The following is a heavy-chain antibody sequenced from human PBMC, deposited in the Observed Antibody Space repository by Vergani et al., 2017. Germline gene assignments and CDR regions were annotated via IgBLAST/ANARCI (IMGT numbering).Heavy chain of an antibody. Sequence: EVQLVESGGGLVKPGGSLRLSCAASGFTFSSYSMNWVRQAPGKGLGGVSSISSSSSYISYAESVKGRFTLSRDKAKNSLYLQMNSLRAEDTAVYYWARYPPYGSSRLGMDVWGKGTTVTVSS. CDR2: ISSSSSYI. J-gene: IGHJ6*04. CDR3: ARYPPYGSSRLGMDV. V-gene: IGHV3-21*01. D-gene: IGHD6-13*01. CDR1: GFTFSSYS.